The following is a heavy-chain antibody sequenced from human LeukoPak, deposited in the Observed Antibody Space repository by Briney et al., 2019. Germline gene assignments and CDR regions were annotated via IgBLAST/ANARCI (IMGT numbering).Heavy chain of an antibody. V-gene: IGHV1-46*01. Sequence: ASVKVSCKASGGTFSSYAISWVRQAPGQGLQWMGLINPSGGSTSYAQKFQGRVTMTRDTSTSTVFMELSSLTPEDTAVYYCARTFSIASAGRNDYWGQGTLVTVSS. CDR3: ARTFSIASAGRNDY. CDR1: GGTFSSYA. J-gene: IGHJ4*02. D-gene: IGHD6-13*01. CDR2: INPSGGST.